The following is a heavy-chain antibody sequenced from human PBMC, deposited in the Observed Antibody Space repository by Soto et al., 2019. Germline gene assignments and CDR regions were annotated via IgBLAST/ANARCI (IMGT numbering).Heavy chain of an antibody. CDR3: ARDREGITIFGVVKGYFDY. Sequence: PGGSLRLSCAASGFTFSSYEMNWVRQAPGKGLEWVSYISRSGSTIYYADSVKGRFTISRDNAKNSLYLQRNSLRAEDTAVYYCARDREGITIFGVVKGYFDYWGQGTLVTVSS. D-gene: IGHD3-3*01. CDR1: GFTFSSYE. V-gene: IGHV3-48*03. J-gene: IGHJ4*02. CDR2: ISRSGSTI.